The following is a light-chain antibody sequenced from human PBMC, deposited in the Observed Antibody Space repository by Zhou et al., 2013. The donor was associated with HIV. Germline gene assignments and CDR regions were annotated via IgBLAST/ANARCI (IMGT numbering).Light chain of an antibody. CDR3: QQYYSYPLS. Sequence: DIQMTQSPSTLSASVGDKVTITCRASQSITTFLAWYQQKPGEAPKVLIYKASGLESGVPSRFSGSGSGTEFSLTINNLQPDDFATYYCQQYYSYPLSFGGGTKVEIK. J-gene: IGKJ4*01. CDR2: KAS. V-gene: IGKV1-5*03. CDR1: QSITTF.